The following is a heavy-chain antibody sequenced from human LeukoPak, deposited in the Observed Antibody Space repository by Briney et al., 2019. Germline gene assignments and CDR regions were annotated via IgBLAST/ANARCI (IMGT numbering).Heavy chain of an antibody. J-gene: IGHJ3*02. V-gene: IGHV1-69*13. Sequence: SVKVSCKASGGTFNRYAISWVRQAPGQGLEWMGGIIPIIGTVNYAQKFQGRVTITADESTSTAYMELSSLRSEDTAVYYCARQITMIEEGAFDIWGQGTMVTVSS. D-gene: IGHD3-22*01. CDR3: ARQITMIEEGAFDI. CDR1: GGTFNRYA. CDR2: IIPIIGTV.